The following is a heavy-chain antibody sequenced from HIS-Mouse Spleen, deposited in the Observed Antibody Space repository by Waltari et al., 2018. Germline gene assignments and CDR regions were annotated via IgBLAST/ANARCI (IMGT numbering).Heavy chain of an antibody. J-gene: IGHJ2*01. Sequence: QLQLQESGPGLVKPSETLSLTCTVSGGSISSSSYYWGWLRQPPGTGLEWIGRIYYSGSTYYNPSLKSRVTISVDTSKNQFSLKLSSVTAADTAVYYCAREIPYSSSWYDWYFDLWGRGTLVTVSS. V-gene: IGHV4-39*07. D-gene: IGHD6-13*01. CDR3: AREIPYSSSWYDWYFDL. CDR1: GGSISSSSYY. CDR2: IYYSGST.